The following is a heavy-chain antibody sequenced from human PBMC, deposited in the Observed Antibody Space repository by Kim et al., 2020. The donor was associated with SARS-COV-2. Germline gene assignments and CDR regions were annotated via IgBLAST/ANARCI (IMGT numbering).Heavy chain of an antibody. CDR2: ISGSGGST. V-gene: IGHV3-23*01. J-gene: IGHJ4*02. Sequence: GGSLRLSCAASGFTFSSYAMSWVRQAPGKGLEWVSAISGSGGSTYYADSVKGRFTISRDNSKNTLYLQMNSLRAEDTAVYYCAKRKTLSGSYYLVRAPENYYFDYWGQGTLVTVSS. D-gene: IGHD1-26*01. CDR1: GFTFSSYA. CDR3: AKRKTLSGSYYLVRAPENYYFDY.